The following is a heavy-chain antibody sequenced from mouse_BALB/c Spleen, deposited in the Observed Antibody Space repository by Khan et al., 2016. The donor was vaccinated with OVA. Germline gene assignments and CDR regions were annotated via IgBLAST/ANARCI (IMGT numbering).Heavy chain of an antibody. CDR2: IDPANGNT. V-gene: IGHV14-3*02. CDR3: VEEVPFDAC. D-gene: IGHD2-14*01. J-gene: IGHJ3*01. Sequence: VQLKQSGAELVKPGASVTLSCTASGFNIKDTYMHWVKQRPEQGLEWIGRIDPANGNTKYDPKFQGKATITADTSSNTGYLQLSGLTSGVTAVYYCVEEVPFDACGGRGTLIAVSA. CDR1: GFNIKDTY.